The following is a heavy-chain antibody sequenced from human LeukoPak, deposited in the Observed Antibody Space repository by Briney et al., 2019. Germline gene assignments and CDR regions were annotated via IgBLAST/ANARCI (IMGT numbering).Heavy chain of an antibody. CDR1: GGSINNYY. D-gene: IGHD3-22*01. V-gene: IGHV4-59*01. CDR3: ARYDSSGYLLDY. CDR2: IHHSGGT. J-gene: IGHJ4*02. Sequence: SSETLSLTXTVSGGSINNYYWSWIRQPPGKGVEWIGYIHHSGGTSYNPSLNSRVTIAVDTSKKHLSLKLSSVTAADTAVYYCARYDSSGYLLDYWGQGTLVTVSS.